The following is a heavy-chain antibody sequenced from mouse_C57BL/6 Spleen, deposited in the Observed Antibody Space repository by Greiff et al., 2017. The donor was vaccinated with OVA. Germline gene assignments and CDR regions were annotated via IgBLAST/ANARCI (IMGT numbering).Heavy chain of an antibody. Sequence: QVQLKESGAELVKPGASVKISCKASGYAFSSYWMNWVKQRPGKGLEWIGQIYPGDGDTNYNGKFKGKATLTADKSSSTAYMQLSSLTSEDSAVYFCAREGAHWYFDVWGTGTTVTVSS. CDR2: IYPGDGDT. CDR3: AREGAHWYFDV. CDR1: GYAFSSYW. J-gene: IGHJ1*03. V-gene: IGHV1-80*01.